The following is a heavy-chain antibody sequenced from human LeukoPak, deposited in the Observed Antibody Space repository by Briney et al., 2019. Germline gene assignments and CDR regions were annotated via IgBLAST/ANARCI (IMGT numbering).Heavy chain of an antibody. V-gene: IGHV3-11*01. CDR2: ISSSGSTI. J-gene: IGHJ4*02. CDR3: ARDLEPYYYGSGSYYNVGY. D-gene: IGHD3-10*01. CDR1: GFTFSDYY. Sequence: GGSLRLSCAASGFTFSDYYMSWIRQAPGKGLEWVSYISSSGSTIYYADSVKGRFTISRDNAKDSLYLQMNSLRAEDTAVYYCARDLEPYYYGSGSYYNVGYWGRGTLVTVSS.